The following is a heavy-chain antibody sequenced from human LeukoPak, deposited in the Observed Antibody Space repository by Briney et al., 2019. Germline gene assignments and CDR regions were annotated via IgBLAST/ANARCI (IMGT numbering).Heavy chain of an antibody. D-gene: IGHD3-22*01. CDR3: ARVLYDSSGYYSDYYYYMDV. Sequence: SETLSLTCTVSGGSISSYYWSWIRQPPGQGLEWIGYIYYSGSTNYNPPLKSRVTISVDTYKFQFSLKLSSVTAADTAVYYCARVLYDSSGYYSDYYYYMDVWGKGTTVTVSS. CDR1: GGSISSYY. CDR2: IYYSGST. J-gene: IGHJ6*03. V-gene: IGHV4-59*01.